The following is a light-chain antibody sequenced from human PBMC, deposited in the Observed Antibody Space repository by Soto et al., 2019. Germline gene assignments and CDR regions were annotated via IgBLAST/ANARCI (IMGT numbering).Light chain of an antibody. CDR3: AAWDDRLNGYV. CDR2: SNN. CDR1: SSNIGGNA. V-gene: IGLV1-44*01. Sequence: QSVLTQPPSASGTPGQRVAISCSGSSSNIGGNAVNWYQQLPGTPPKLLIFSNNQRPSGVPDRFSGSKSGTSASLAISGLQSEDEADYYCAAWDDRLNGYVFGTGTKV. J-gene: IGLJ1*01.